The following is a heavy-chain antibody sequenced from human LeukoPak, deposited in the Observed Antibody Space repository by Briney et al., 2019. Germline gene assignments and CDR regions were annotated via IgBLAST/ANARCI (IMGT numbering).Heavy chain of an antibody. CDR3: AKDKWARGVITPFDY. J-gene: IGHJ4*02. Sequence: GGSLRLSCAASGFTFSSYGMHWVRQAPGKGLEWVAVISYDASNEYCADSVKGRFTISRDNSKNTLYLQMNSLRAEDTAVYYCAKDKWARGVITPFDYWGQGTLVTVSS. V-gene: IGHV3-30*18. CDR1: GFTFSSYG. CDR2: ISYDASNE. D-gene: IGHD3-10*01.